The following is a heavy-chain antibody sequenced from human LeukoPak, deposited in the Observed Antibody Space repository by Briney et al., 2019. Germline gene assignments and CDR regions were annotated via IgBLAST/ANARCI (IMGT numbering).Heavy chain of an antibody. J-gene: IGHJ3*02. CDR3: ARAGVTMVRGVIRALDI. Sequence: GGSLRLSCAASGFTFSSYSMNWARQAPGKGLEWVSSISSSSSYIYYADSVKGRFTISRDNAKNSLYLQMNSLRAEDMAVYYCARAGVTMVRGVIRALDIWGQGTMVTVSS. CDR1: GFTFSSYS. V-gene: IGHV3-21*01. CDR2: ISSSSSYI. D-gene: IGHD3-10*01.